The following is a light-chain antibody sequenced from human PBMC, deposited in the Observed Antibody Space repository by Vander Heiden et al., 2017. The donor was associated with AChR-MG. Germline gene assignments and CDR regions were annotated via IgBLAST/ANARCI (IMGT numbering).Light chain of an antibody. J-gene: IGLJ1*01. V-gene: IGLV2-23*01. Sequence: QSALTQPASVSESPGHTITISCTGTSSDVGRYNLVSWYHQYPGKAPKLIIYEASRRPSGVSYRFSGSKSGNTASLTISGLQAEDEGDYYCCSYSTSTTFVFGTGTRVTVL. CDR3: CSYSTSTTFV. CDR2: EAS. CDR1: SSDVGRYNL.